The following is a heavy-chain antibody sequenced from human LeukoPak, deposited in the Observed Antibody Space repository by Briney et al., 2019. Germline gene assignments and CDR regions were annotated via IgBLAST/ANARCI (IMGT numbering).Heavy chain of an antibody. Sequence: GESLKISCRASGYSFTRYWIAWVRQMPGKGLECMGIIYPGDSDTRYSPSFQGQVTISVDKSTNTAYLQWSSLKASDTAMYYCARRYGTSFPPSTYYYMDVWGKGTTVTVSS. CDR1: GYSFTRYW. CDR3: ARRYGTSFPPSTYYYMDV. CDR2: IYPGDSDT. V-gene: IGHV5-51*01. J-gene: IGHJ6*03. D-gene: IGHD2-15*01.